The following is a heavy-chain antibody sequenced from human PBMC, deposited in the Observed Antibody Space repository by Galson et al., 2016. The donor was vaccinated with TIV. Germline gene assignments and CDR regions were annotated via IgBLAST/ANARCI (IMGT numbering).Heavy chain of an antibody. Sequence: ETLSLTCSVSGDSISSYYWSWIRQPPGKGLEWIGYIYYSGNTKYNPSLKSRVTISLDTSKNQFSLKLSSVTAADTALYYCAKHLTGSASFDYWGQGTLVTVSS. CDR1: GDSISSYY. CDR2: IYYSGNT. V-gene: IGHV4-59*08. J-gene: IGHJ4*02. D-gene: IGHD7-27*01. CDR3: AKHLTGSASFDY.